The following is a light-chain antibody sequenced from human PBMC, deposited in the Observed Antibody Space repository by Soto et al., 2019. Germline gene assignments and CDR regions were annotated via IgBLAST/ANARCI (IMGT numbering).Light chain of an antibody. V-gene: IGKV3-15*01. J-gene: IGKJ2*01. Sequence: EIVMTQSPATLSVSPGERATLSCRASQSVRHNLAWYQQKPGQAPRLLIYGASTRATDIPARFSGSGSGTELPLTISSLQSEDFAVYYCQQSNNWPYTFGQGTKVDIK. CDR3: QQSNNWPYT. CDR2: GAS. CDR1: QSVRHN.